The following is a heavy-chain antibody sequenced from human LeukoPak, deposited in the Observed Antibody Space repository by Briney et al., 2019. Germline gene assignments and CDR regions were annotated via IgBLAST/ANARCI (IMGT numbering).Heavy chain of an antibody. Sequence: AASVKVSCKASGYTFTSYGISWVRQAPGQGLEWMGWISAYNGNTNYAQKLQGRVTMTTDTSTSTAYMELRSLRSDDTAVYYCARAPLYYDFWSGYYQLEGMDVWGQGTTVTVSS. V-gene: IGHV1-18*01. CDR3: ARAPLYYDFWSGYYQLEGMDV. D-gene: IGHD3-3*01. CDR1: GYTFTSYG. J-gene: IGHJ6*02. CDR2: ISAYNGNT.